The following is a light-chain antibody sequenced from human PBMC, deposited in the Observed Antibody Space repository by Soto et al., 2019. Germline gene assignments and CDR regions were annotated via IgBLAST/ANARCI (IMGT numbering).Light chain of an antibody. Sequence: EIVLTQSPGTLSLSPGERVTLSCRASQSISSNYLAWYQQKPGLAPRLLIYDASRRATGIPDRFSGSGSGTDFILSISRLEPEDFAVYYCQQYGSSPWTFGQGTKVEIK. J-gene: IGKJ1*01. V-gene: IGKV3D-20*01. CDR3: QQYGSSPWT. CDR1: QSISSNY. CDR2: DAS.